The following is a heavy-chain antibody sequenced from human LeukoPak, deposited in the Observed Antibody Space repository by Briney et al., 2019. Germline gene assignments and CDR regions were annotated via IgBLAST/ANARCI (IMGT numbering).Heavy chain of an antibody. CDR2: ISAENGNT. CDR3: ARDLLGHCSDGVCYEVLDY. CDR1: GYTFNKYG. V-gene: IGHV1-18*01. Sequence: ASVKVSCKPSGYTFNKYGLTWVRQAPGQGLERMGWISAENGNTNYAKKVQGRVTMTTDTSTSTAYMELRSLRSDDTAVYYCARDLLGHCSDGVCYEVLDYWGQGTLVTVSS. D-gene: IGHD2-8*01. J-gene: IGHJ4*02.